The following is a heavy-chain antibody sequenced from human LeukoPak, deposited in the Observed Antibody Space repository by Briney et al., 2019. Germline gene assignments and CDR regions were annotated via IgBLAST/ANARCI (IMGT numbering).Heavy chain of an antibody. J-gene: IGHJ5*02. CDR2: ISWNGDST. V-gene: IGHV3-20*04. CDR1: GFTFDDYG. Sequence: GGSLRLSCAASGFTFDDYGMSWVRQAPGKGLEWLSAISWNGDSTNYADSVKGRFTISRDNVKNSLYLQMNSLKAEDTALYYCAREDHSSGPNWFDPWGQGTLVTVSS. D-gene: IGHD3-22*01. CDR3: AREDHSSGPNWFDP.